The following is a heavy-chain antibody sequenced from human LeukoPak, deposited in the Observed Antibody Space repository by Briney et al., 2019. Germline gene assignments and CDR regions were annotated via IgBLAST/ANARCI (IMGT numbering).Heavy chain of an antibody. V-gene: IGHV3-7*01. CDR3: ARDLETTGYDLLDP. CDR2: LNQDGREK. Sequence: GGSLRLSCAASGFTFSRYWMTWVRQAPGKGLEWVANLNQDGREKYYMDSVTGRFTISRDNAKNSVFLQMNSLGADDTAVYYCARDLETTGYDLLDPWGQGTLVTVSS. CDR1: GFTFSRYW. J-gene: IGHJ5*02. D-gene: IGHD5-12*01.